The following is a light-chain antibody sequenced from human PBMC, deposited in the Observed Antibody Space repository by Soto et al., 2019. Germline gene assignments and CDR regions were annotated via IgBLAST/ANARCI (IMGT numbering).Light chain of an antibody. CDR2: DVI. CDR3: NSYTTLSNRV. CDR1: SSDIGGYDF. Sequence: QSALTQPASVSGSPGQSITISCTGTSSDIGGYDFVSWYQQHPGKAPKLMIYDVINRPSGVPNRFSGSKSGNTASLTISGLQAEDEADYYCNSYTTLSNRVFGTGTRSPS. J-gene: IGLJ1*01. V-gene: IGLV2-14*03.